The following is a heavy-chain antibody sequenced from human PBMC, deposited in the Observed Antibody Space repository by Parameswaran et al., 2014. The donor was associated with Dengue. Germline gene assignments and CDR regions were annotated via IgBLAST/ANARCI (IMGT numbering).Heavy chain of an antibody. CDR3: TRSAGVLRYSDWSTTFDP. D-gene: IGHD3-9*01. Sequence: SWVRQAPGQGLEWMGRIIPILGIANYAQKFQGRVTITADKSTTTAYMELSSLRSEDTAVYYCTRSAGVLRYSDWSTTFDPWGQGTLVTVSS. V-gene: IGHV1-69*02. CDR2: IIPILGIA. J-gene: IGHJ5*02.